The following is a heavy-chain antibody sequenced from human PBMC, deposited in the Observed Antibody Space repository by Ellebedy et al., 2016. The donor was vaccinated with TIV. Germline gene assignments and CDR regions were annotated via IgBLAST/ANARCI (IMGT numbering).Heavy chain of an antibody. CDR2: IYYSGST. J-gene: IGHJ4*02. V-gene: IGHV4-39*07. CDR3: ARGPPPGYSSSGSFDY. CDR1: GGSISSSSYY. Sequence: SETLSLXXTVSGGSISSSSYYWGWIRQPPGKGLEWIGSIYYSGSTNYNPSLKSRVTISVDTSKNQFSLKLSSVTAADTAVYYCARGPPPGYSSSGSFDYWGQGTLVTVSS. D-gene: IGHD6-13*01.